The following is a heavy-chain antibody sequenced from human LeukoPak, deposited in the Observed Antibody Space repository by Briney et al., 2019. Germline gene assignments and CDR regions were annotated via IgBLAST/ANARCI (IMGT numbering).Heavy chain of an antibody. Sequence: PSETLSRTCAVYGGSFSGYYWSWIRQPPGKGLEWTGEINHSGSTNYNPSLKSRVTISVDTSKNQFSLKLSSVTAADTAVYYCARGLGVVVIHTSAFDIWGQGTMVTVSS. V-gene: IGHV4-34*01. CDR1: GGSFSGYY. J-gene: IGHJ3*02. CDR2: INHSGST. D-gene: IGHD3-22*01. CDR3: ARGLGVVVIHTSAFDI.